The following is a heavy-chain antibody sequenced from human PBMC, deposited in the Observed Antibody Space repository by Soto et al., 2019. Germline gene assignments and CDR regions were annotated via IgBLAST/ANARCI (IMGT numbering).Heavy chain of an antibody. J-gene: IGHJ4*02. V-gene: IGHV1-69*02. CDR1: GGTFSSYT. D-gene: IGHD5-12*01. CDR2: IIPILGIA. CDR3: AIRGYSGYDDDTAMPNDY. Sequence: QVQLVQSGAEVKKPGSSVKVSCKASGGTFSSYTISWVRQAPGQGLEWMGRIIPILGIANYAQKFQGRVTITADKYTSTDYMELSSLKAEDTAVYYCAIRGYSGYDDDTAMPNDYWVQGTLVTVSS.